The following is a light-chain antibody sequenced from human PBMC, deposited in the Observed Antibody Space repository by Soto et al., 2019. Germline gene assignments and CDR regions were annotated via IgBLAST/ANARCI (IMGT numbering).Light chain of an antibody. Sequence: DIQMTQSPSSLSASVGDRVTITCQASQEINKYLNWYQQKPGKAPKLLIYDASNLETGVPSRFSGSGSWTHFTFTISSLQAEDLATYYCQQYDILHRTFGQGTKLEIK. V-gene: IGKV1-33*01. J-gene: IGKJ2*02. CDR1: QEINKY. CDR2: DAS. CDR3: QQYDILHRT.